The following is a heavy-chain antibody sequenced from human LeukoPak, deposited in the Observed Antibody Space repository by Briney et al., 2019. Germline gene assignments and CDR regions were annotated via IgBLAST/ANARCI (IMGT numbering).Heavy chain of an antibody. V-gene: IGHV2-5*01. J-gene: IGHJ4*02. CDR2: IYWNDDK. Sequence: SGPTLVKATQTLTLTCTFSGFTLRTSGVGVAWIRQPPGKALEWLALIYWNDDKRYSPSLKTRLTITKDASKDQVVLIMTNMDPVDTATYYCAHTAPPPKRPYDSSGYFDYWGQGTLVTVSS. D-gene: IGHD3-22*01. CDR1: GFTLRTSGVG. CDR3: AHTAPPPKRPYDSSGYFDY.